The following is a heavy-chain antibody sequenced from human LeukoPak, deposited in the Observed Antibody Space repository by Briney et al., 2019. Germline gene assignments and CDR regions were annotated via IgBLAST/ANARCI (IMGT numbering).Heavy chain of an antibody. V-gene: IGHV4-34*01. CDR1: GGSFSGYY. CDR2: INHSGST. CDR3: ARDPYMLDYFDY. D-gene: IGHD2-2*03. Sequence: SETLSLTCAVYGGSFSGYYWSWIRQPPGKGLEWIGEINHSGSTNYNPSLKSRVTISVDTSKNQFSLKLSSVTAAGTAVYYCARDPYMLDYFDYWGQGTLVTVSS. J-gene: IGHJ4*02.